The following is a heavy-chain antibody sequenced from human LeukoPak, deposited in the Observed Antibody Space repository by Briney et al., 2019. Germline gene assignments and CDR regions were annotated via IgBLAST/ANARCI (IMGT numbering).Heavy chain of an antibody. CDR1: NYSISTDYY. Sequence: PSEILSLTCSVSNYSISTDYYWGWIRQPPGKGLEWIGTMYHSGSTYYNPSLKSRVTISVDTSKNQFSLKLSSVTAADTAVYYCARDARPLYYYDSRGWFDPWGQGTLVTVSS. CDR2: MYHSGST. V-gene: IGHV4-38-2*02. D-gene: IGHD3-22*01. J-gene: IGHJ5*02. CDR3: ARDARPLYYYDSRGWFDP.